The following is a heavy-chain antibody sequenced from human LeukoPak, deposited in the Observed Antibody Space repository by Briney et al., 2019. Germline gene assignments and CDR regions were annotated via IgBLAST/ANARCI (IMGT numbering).Heavy chain of an antibody. V-gene: IGHV4-59*02. J-gene: IGHJ4*02. D-gene: IGHD6-19*01. CDR2: IYASGSA. CDR1: GGSVSGHY. CDR3: AREAPGGSGWTYFDY. Sequence: WETLSLTCAVSGGSVSGHYWDWIRQPPGKGLEWIGYIYASGSANYHPSLKSRVTISLDTSENHVSLRLTSVTAEDTAVYYCAREAPGGSGWTYFDYWGQGSLVTVSS.